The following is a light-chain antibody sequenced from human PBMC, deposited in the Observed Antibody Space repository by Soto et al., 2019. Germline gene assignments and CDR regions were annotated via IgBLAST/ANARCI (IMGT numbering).Light chain of an antibody. CDR3: QQYGSSRLALT. CDR1: QSVSSSY. V-gene: IGKV3-20*01. CDR2: GAS. J-gene: IGKJ4*01. Sequence: EIVLTQSPGTLSLSPGERATLSCRASQSVSSSYLAWYQQKPGQAPRLLIYGASSRATGIPDRFSGSGSGTDFTLTISRLEPEDFAGYYGQQYGSSRLALTFGGGTKVEIK.